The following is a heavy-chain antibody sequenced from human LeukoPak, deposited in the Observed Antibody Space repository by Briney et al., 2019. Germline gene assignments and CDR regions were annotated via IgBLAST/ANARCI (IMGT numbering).Heavy chain of an antibody. D-gene: IGHD3-22*01. J-gene: IGHJ4*02. CDR2: IYYSGYT. CDR1: GGSISTYY. Sequence: SETLSLTCTFSGGSISTYYWSWIRQPPGKGLEWIGYIYYSGYTNYNPSLKSRVTISIDTSKNQFSLKLSSVTAADTAVYYCAREHFSLDHYDSSGYYYWGQGTLVTVSS. CDR3: AREHFSLDHYDSSGYYY. V-gene: IGHV4-59*12.